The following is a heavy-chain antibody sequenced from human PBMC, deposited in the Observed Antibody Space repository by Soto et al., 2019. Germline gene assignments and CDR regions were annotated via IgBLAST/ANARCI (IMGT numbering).Heavy chain of an antibody. CDR2: IIPIFGTA. CDR1: GGTFSSYA. Sequence: SVKVSCKASGGTFSSYAISWVRQAPGQGLEWMGGIIPIFGTANYAQKFQGRVTITADKSTSTAYMELSSLRSEDTAVYYCARHDSYYDSSGYYLRYFDYWGQGTLVTVSS. CDR3: ARHDSYYDSSGYYLRYFDY. D-gene: IGHD3-22*01. J-gene: IGHJ4*02. V-gene: IGHV1-69*06.